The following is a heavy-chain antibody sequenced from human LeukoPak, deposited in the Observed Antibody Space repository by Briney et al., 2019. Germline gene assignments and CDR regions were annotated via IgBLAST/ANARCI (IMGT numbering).Heavy chain of an antibody. D-gene: IGHD2-21*02. V-gene: IGHV3-21*01. CDR3: PRDRLEAGVTFAS. CDR1: GXSFSRYS. Sequence: GGXXRLSCXXSGXSFSRYSMDWVRQAPGKGLEWVSAITGSSSYISYADSVKGRFTISRDNAENSLYLQMNSLRAEDAAVYFCPRDRLEAGVTFASWGQXPL. J-gene: IGHJ4*02. CDR2: ITGSSSYI.